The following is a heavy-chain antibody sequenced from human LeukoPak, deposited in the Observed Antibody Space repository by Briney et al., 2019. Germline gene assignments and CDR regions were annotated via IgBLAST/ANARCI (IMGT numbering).Heavy chain of an antibody. D-gene: IGHD2-21*02. CDR2: IKGDERST. CDR3: AKGTAIIVVVTAGDY. J-gene: IGHJ4*02. V-gene: IGHV3-74*01. Sequence: GGSLRLSCAASGFTFSSYWLHWVRQAPGKGPVWVSRIKGDERSTNYADSVKGRFTISRDNAKNTLYLQMNSLRAEDTAVYYCAKGTAIIVVVTAGDYWGQGTLVTVSS. CDR1: GFTFSSYW.